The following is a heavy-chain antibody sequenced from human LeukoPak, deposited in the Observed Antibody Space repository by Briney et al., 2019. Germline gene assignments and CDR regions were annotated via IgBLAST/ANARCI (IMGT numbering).Heavy chain of an antibody. J-gene: IGHJ3*02. V-gene: IGHV4-39*07. Sequence: SETLSLTCTVSGGSISSSSYYWGWIRQPPGKGLEWIGSIYYSGSTYYNPSLKSRVTISVDTSKNQFSLKLSSVTAADTAVYYCARDWGAYCGGDCSMRDGAFDIWGQGTMVTVSS. CDR2: IYYSGST. D-gene: IGHD2-21*02. CDR1: GGSISSSSYY. CDR3: ARDWGAYCGGDCSMRDGAFDI.